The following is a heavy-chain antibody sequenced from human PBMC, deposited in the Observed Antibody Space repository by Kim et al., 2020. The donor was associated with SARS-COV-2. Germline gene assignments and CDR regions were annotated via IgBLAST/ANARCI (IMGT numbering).Heavy chain of an antibody. D-gene: IGHD3-22*01. V-gene: IGHV3-9*01. J-gene: IGHJ4*02. Sequence: GGSLRLSCAASGFTFDDYAMHWVRQAPGKGLEWVSGISWNSGSIGYADSVKGRFTISRDNAKNSLYLQMNSLRAEDTALYYCAKGPGYYYDSSGYYQNWGQGTLVTVSS. CDR3: AKGPGYYYDSSGYYQN. CDR1: GFTFDDYA. CDR2: ISWNSGSI.